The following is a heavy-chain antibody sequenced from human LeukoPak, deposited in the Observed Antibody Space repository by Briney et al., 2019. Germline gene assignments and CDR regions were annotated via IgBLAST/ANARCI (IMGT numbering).Heavy chain of an antibody. Sequence: ASVKVSCKASGYTFTSYDINWVRQATGQGLEWMGWMNPNSGNTGYAQKFQGRVTMTRNTSISTAYMELSSLRSGDTAVYYCARGGSGSYSLNYWGQGTLVTVSS. J-gene: IGHJ4*02. D-gene: IGHD1-26*01. CDR2: MNPNSGNT. CDR3: ARGGSGSYSLNY. CDR1: GYTFTSYD. V-gene: IGHV1-8*01.